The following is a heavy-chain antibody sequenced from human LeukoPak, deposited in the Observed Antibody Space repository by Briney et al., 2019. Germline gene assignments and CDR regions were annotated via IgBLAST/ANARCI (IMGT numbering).Heavy chain of an antibody. Sequence: PAETLSLTCTVSGGSISSRSYYWGGIRQPPGKGLDWIGSISYSGSTYYNPSLKSRVTISVDTSKNQFSLKLSSVTAADTAVYYCATHSSSSWYWFDPWGQGTLVTVPS. CDR3: ATHSSSSWYWFDP. CDR2: ISYSGST. D-gene: IGHD6-13*01. J-gene: IGHJ5*02. V-gene: IGHV4-39*01. CDR1: GGSISSRSYY.